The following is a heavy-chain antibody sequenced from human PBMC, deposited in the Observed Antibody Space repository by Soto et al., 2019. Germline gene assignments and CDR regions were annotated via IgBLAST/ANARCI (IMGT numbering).Heavy chain of an antibody. V-gene: IGHV1-46*01. D-gene: IGHD4-17*01. CDR2: ITPSSGST. Sequence: QVQLVQSGAEVKNPGASVKVSCKASGYTFTTYYMHWLRQARGQGLEWMGIITPSSGSTRYEQKFQDRVTMTRDTSTSTVYVELSSLSSEDTAVYYCASAVSTKTAPIDYWGQGTLVTVSS. CDR3: ASAVSTKTAPIDY. CDR1: GYTFTTYY. J-gene: IGHJ4*02.